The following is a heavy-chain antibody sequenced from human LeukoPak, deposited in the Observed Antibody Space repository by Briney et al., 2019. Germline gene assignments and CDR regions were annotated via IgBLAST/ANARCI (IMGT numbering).Heavy chain of an antibody. Sequence: GASVKVSCKVSGYTLTELSMHWVRQAPGKGLEWMGGFDPEDGETIYAQKFQGRVTMTRDTSISTAYMELSRLRSDDTAVYYCARDLSYYDSSGYLHYYYYMDVWGKGTTVTISS. V-gene: IGHV1-24*01. J-gene: IGHJ6*03. D-gene: IGHD3-22*01. CDR3: ARDLSYYDSSGYLHYYYYMDV. CDR1: GYTLTELS. CDR2: FDPEDGET.